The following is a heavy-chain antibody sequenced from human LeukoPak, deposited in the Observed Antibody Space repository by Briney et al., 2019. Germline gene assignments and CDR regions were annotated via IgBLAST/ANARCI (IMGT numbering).Heavy chain of an antibody. CDR2: IYDGGTT. D-gene: IGHD3-22*01. CDR1: GFTFSSKV. J-gene: IGHJ4*02. CDR3: ARFYDTSGYLDC. V-gene: IGHV3-66*01. Sequence: GGSLRLSCAASGFTFSSKVMSWVRQAPGKGLEWVSVIYDGGTTSYTASVKGRSTISGDNSKNILFLQMNSLRAEDTAVYYCARFYDTSGYLDCWGQGTLVTVSS.